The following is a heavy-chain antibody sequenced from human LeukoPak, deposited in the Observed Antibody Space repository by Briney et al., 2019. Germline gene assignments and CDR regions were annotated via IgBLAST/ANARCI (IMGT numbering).Heavy chain of an antibody. J-gene: IGHJ4*02. CDR3: ASSYGSGRPLDY. V-gene: IGHV1-69*06. CDR2: IIPIFGTV. CDR1: GGTFSSYA. Sequence: ASVKVSCKASGGTFSSYAISWVRQAPGQGLEWMGGIIPIFGTVNYAQKFQGRVTITADKSTSTAYMELSSLRSEDTAVYYCASSYGSGRPLDYWGQGTLVTVSS. D-gene: IGHD3-10*01.